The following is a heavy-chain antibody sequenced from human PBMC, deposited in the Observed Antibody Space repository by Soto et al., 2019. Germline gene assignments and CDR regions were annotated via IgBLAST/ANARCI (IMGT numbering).Heavy chain of an antibody. D-gene: IGHD3-10*01. Sequence: SETLSLTCTVSGGSIRSGDYYWSWIRQPPGKGLEWIGYIYYSGSTYYNPSLKSRVIISVDTSKNQFSPKLSSVTAADTAVYYCARGPNYYNSARGWFDPWGQGTLVTVSS. V-gene: IGHV4-30-4*01. CDR2: IYYSGST. J-gene: IGHJ5*02. CDR3: ARGPNYYNSARGWFDP. CDR1: GGSIRSGDYY.